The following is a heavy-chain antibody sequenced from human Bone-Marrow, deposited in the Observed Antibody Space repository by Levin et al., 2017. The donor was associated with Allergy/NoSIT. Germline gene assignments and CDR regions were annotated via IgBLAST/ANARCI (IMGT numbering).Heavy chain of an antibody. J-gene: IGHJ4*02. CDR1: GYTFTGYY. Sequence: ASVKVSCKASGYTFTGYYLHWVRQAPGQGLEWMGWINPDSGDTSYAQKFQGWVTMTRDTSVNTAYVELRNLKSDDTAVYFCAREAYSRAAFDYWGQGTLVTVSS. V-gene: IGHV1-2*04. CDR2: INPDSGDT. D-gene: IGHD6-13*01. CDR3: AREAYSRAAFDY.